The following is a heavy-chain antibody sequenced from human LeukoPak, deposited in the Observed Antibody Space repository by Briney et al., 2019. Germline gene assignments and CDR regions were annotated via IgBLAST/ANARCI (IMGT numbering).Heavy chain of an antibody. CDR2: INPNSGGT. V-gene: IGHV1-2*02. J-gene: IGHJ4*02. D-gene: IGHD6-19*01. CDR1: GYTFTGYY. Sequence: ASVKVSCKASGYTFTGYYMHWVRQAPGQGLEWMGWINPNSGGTNYAQKFQGRVTMTRDTSISTAYMELSSLRSEDTAVYYCARGSIAVAGTELYFDYWGQGTLVTVSS. CDR3: ARGSIAVAGTELYFDY.